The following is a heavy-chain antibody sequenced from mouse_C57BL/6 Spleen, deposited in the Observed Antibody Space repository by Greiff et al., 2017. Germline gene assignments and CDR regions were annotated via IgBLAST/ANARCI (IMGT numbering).Heavy chain of an antibody. CDR3: ATLGREDWYFDV. Sequence: EVQLQESGGGLVKPGGSLKLSCAASGFTFSDYGMHWVRQAPEKGLEWVAYISSGSSTIYYADTVKGRFTISRDNAKNTLFLQMTSLRSEDTAMYYCATLGREDWYFDVWGTGTTVTVSS. CDR2: ISSGSSTI. V-gene: IGHV5-17*01. J-gene: IGHJ1*03. D-gene: IGHD4-1*01. CDR1: GFTFSDYG.